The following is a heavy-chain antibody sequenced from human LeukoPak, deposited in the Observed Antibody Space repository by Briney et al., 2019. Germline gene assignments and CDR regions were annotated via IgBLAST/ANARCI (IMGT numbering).Heavy chain of an antibody. CDR1: GFTFSGYA. J-gene: IGHJ4*02. CDR2: ISGSGGST. V-gene: IGHV3-23*01. CDR3: ARDQEMATVYFDY. D-gene: IGHD5-24*01. Sequence: QTGGSLRPSCAASGFTFSGYAMSWVRQAPGKGLEWVSAISGSGGSTYYADSVKGRFTISRDNSKNTLYLQMNSLRAEDTAVYYCARDQEMATVYFDYWGQGTLVTVSS.